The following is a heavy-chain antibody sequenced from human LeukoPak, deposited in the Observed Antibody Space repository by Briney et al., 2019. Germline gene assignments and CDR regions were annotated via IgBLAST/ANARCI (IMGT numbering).Heavy chain of an antibody. CDR3: ARAQTTYDYDSSNDY. D-gene: IGHD3-22*01. CDR2: MKSNSGGT. V-gene: IGHV1-2*02. Sequence: GASVKVSCKVSGYTFTGYYIHWVRQAPGQGLEWMGWMKSNSGGTKYAQKFQGRVTMTGDTSISTAYMELSRLRSDDTAVYYCARAQTTYDYDSSNDYWGQGTLVTVSS. J-gene: IGHJ4*02. CDR1: GYTFTGYY.